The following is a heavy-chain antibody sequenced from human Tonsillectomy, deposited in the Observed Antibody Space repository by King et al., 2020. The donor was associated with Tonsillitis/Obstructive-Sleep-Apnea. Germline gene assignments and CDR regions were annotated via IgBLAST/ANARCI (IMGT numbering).Heavy chain of an antibody. V-gene: IGHV4-39*01. J-gene: IGHJ4*02. Sequence: MQLQESGPGLVKPSETLSLTCTVSGGSININNYYWGWIRQPPGKGLEWIGTIYYSGTTYYNPSLKSRVTISVDTSKNQFALKLSSLNAADTAVYYGEGRGLAVAGKIFDYWGQGTLVTVSS. CDR3: EGRGLAVAGKIFDY. CDR1: GGSININNYY. D-gene: IGHD6-19*01. CDR2: IYYSGTT.